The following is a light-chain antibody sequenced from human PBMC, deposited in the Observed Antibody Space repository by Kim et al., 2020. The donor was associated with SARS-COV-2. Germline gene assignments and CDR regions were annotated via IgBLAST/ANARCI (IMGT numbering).Light chain of an antibody. V-gene: IGKV3-15*01. CDR1: QSISSN. Sequence: VSPGERATLSCRASQSISSNLAWYQQKPGQAPRLLIYAASTRATGIPARFSGSGSGTEFTLTISSLQSEDFAVYYCQQYNKWPPWTFGQGTKLEI. CDR2: AAS. J-gene: IGKJ1*01. CDR3: QQYNKWPPWT.